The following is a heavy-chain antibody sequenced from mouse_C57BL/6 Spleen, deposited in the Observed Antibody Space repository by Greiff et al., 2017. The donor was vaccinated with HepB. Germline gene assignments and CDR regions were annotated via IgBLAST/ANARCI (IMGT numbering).Heavy chain of an antibody. CDR2: ISSGGSYT. CDR1: GFTFSSYG. Sequence: EVQLVESGGDLVKPGGSLKLSCAASGFTFSSYGMSWVRQTPDKRLEWVATISSGGSYTYYPDSVKGRFTISRDNAKNTLYLQMSSLKSEDTAMYYCARGGHYDGFAYWGQGTLVTVSA. J-gene: IGHJ3*01. V-gene: IGHV5-6*01. CDR3: ARGGHYDGFAY. D-gene: IGHD1-2*01.